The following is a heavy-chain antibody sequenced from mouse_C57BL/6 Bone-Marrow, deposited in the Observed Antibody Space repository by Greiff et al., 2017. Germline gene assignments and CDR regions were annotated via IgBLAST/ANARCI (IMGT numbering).Heavy chain of an antibody. Sequence: QVQLKQSGAELARPGASVKLSCKASGYTFTSYGISWVKQRTGQGLEWIGEIYPRSGNTYYNEKFKGKATLTADKSSSTAYMELRSLTSEDSAVYFCARSSSGYPWFAYWGQGTLVTVSA. CDR1: GYTFTSYG. D-gene: IGHD3-2*02. CDR3: ARSSSGYPWFAY. J-gene: IGHJ3*01. CDR2: IYPRSGNT. V-gene: IGHV1-81*01.